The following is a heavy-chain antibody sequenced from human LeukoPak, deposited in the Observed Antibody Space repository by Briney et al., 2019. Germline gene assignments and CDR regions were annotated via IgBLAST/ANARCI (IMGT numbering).Heavy chain of an antibody. CDR3: ASSSGITGTTELDY. D-gene: IGHD1-7*01. J-gene: IGHJ4*02. V-gene: IGHV1-8*03. CDR2: MNPNSGNT. Sequence: GASVKVSCKASGYTFTSYDINWVRQATGQGLEWMGWMNPNSGNTGYAQKLQGRVTITRDTSISTAYMELSRLRSDDTAVYYCASSSGITGTTELDYWGQGTLVTVSS. CDR1: GYTFTSYD.